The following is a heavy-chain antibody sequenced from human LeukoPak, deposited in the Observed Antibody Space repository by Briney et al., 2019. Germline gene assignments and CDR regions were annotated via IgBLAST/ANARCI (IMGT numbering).Heavy chain of an antibody. D-gene: IGHD3-10*01. V-gene: IGHV1-69*13. CDR2: IIPIFGTA. CDR3: ARADSVVRGVIMYYYYGMDV. CDR1: GYTFTTYY. Sequence: ASVKVSCTASGYTFTTYYIHWVRQAPGQGLEWMAGIIPIFGTANYAQKFQGRVTITADESTSTAYMELSSLRSEDTAVYYCARADSVVRGVIMYYYYGMDVWGQGTTVTVSS. J-gene: IGHJ6*02.